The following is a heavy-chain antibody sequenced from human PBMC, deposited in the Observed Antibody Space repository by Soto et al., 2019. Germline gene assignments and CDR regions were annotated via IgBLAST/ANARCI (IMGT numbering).Heavy chain of an antibody. Sequence: GGSLRLSCAASGFTFSSYGMHWVRQAPGKGLEWVAVISYDGSNKYYADSVKGRFTISRDNSKNTLYLQMNSLRAEDTAVYYCAREEISYDFWSRYGMDVWGQGTTVTVSS. D-gene: IGHD3-3*01. CDR1: GFTFSSYG. CDR2: ISYDGSNK. CDR3: AREEISYDFWSRYGMDV. V-gene: IGHV3-30*03. J-gene: IGHJ6*02.